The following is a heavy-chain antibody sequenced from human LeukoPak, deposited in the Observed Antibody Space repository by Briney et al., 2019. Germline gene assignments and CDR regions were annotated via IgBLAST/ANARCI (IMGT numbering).Heavy chain of an antibody. V-gene: IGHV1-2*02. Sequence: ASVKVSCKASGYTFTGYYIHWVRQAPGQGLEWMGWINPNSGGTNYAQKFQGRVTMTRDTSISTAYTELSRLRSDDTAVYYCARGGVVNYYYYYMDVWGKGTTVTISS. CDR1: GYTFTGYY. D-gene: IGHD2-21*01. CDR3: ARGGVVNYYYYYMDV. J-gene: IGHJ6*03. CDR2: INPNSGGT.